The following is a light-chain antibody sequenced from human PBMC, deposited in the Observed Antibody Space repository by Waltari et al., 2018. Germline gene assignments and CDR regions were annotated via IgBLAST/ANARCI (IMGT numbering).Light chain of an antibody. CDR1: TSNLWPNY. J-gene: IGLJ3*02. Sequence: QSVLTQPPSVSAAPGQTVTISCPGSTSNLWPNYVSWYQEVPGTAPKLLIYNNDQRPPGVPDRFSGSKSGTSASLAISGLQSEHEADYYCAAWDDSLNGPVFGGGTKLTVL. CDR3: AAWDDSLNGPV. CDR2: NND. V-gene: IGLV1-44*01.